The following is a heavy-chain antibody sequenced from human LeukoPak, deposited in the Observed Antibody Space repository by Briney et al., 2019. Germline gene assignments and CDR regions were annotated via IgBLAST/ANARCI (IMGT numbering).Heavy chain of an antibody. CDR2: INGDRSST. V-gene: IGHV3-74*01. CDR3: ASNSRYSGTYDDY. J-gene: IGHJ4*02. CDR1: GFTFNKYW. Sequence: PGGSLRLSCAASGFTFNKYWMFWVRQVPGKGLVWVSRINGDRSSTSYADSVKGRFTISRDNAKNTLYLLMNSLRAEDTAVYYCASNSRYSGTYDDYWGQGTLVTVSS. D-gene: IGHD1-26*01.